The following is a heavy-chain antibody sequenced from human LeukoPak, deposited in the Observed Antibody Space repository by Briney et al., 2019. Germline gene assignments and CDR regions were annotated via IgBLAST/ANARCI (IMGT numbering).Heavy chain of an antibody. CDR3: ARDYWYYYDSSGYYYDY. J-gene: IGHJ4*02. D-gene: IGHD3-22*01. CDR2: ISSSSSYI. Sequence: PGGSLRLSCAASGFTFSSYSMNWVRQAPGKGLEWVSSISSSSSYIYYADSVKGRFTISRDNDKNSLYLQMNSMRAEDTAVYYCARDYWYYYDSSGYYYDYWGQGTLVTVSS. CDR1: GFTFSSYS. V-gene: IGHV3-21*01.